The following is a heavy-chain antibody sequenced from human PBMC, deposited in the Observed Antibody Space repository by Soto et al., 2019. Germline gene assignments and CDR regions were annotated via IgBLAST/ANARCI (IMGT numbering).Heavy chain of an antibody. Sequence: PSETLSLTCAVYGGSFSGYYWSWIRQPPGKGLEWIGEINHSGSTNYNPSLKSRVTISVDTSKNQFSLKLSSVTAADTAVYYCARVYYDILTGYSITDYWGQGTLVTVSS. V-gene: IGHV4-34*01. D-gene: IGHD3-9*01. CDR1: GGSFSGYY. CDR2: INHSGST. CDR3: ARVYYDILTGYSITDY. J-gene: IGHJ4*02.